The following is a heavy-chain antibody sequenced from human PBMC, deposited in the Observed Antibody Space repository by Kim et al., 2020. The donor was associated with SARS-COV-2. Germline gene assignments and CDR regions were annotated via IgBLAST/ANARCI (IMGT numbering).Heavy chain of an antibody. CDR1: GGSFSGYY. V-gene: IGHV4-34*01. CDR3: ARTGYKYYYGSGSYFAY. D-gene: IGHD3-10*01. CDR2: INHSGST. J-gene: IGHJ4*01. Sequence: SETLSLTCAVYGGSFSGYYWSWIRQPPGKGLEWIGEINHSGSTNYNPSLKSRVTISVDTSKNQFSLKLSSVTATDTAVYYCARTGYKYYYGSGSYFAYWG.